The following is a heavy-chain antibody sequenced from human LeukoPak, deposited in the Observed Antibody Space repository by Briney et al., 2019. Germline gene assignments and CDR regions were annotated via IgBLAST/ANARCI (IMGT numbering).Heavy chain of an antibody. CDR1: GFTFSSYE. V-gene: IGHV3-48*03. CDR3: ARSLPNSWYFFDY. D-gene: IGHD6-13*01. J-gene: IGHJ4*02. CDR2: ISTSGSTI. Sequence: GGSLRLSCAASGFTFSSYEMYWVRQAPGKGLEWVSYISTSGSTIYYADSVKGRFTISRDNAKNSLYLQMNSLRAEDTAVYYCARSLPNSWYFFDYWGQGTLVTVSS.